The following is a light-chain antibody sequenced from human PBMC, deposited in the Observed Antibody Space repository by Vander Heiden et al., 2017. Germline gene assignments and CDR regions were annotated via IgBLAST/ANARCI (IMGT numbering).Light chain of an antibody. CDR1: SSVVGAYDY. CDR3: NSYTTKNTLV. J-gene: IGLJ1*01. V-gene: IGLV2-14*03. Sequence: SALPQPASVSGSSGQSSTISCTGTSSVVGAYDYVSWYQHRPGKAPKLIIYVVSTRPSGVSDRFSGSKSGITASLSISGVQAEDEADYYCNSYTTKNTLVFGSGT. CDR2: VVS.